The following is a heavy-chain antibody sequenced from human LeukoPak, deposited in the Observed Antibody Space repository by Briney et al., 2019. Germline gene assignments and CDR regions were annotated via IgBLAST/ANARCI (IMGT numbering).Heavy chain of an antibody. CDR2: INAGNGNT. V-gene: IGHV1-3*01. D-gene: IGHD5-12*01. CDR1: GYTFTSYA. Sequence: GASVKVSCKASGYTFTSYAMHWVRQAPGQRLEWMGWINAGNGNTKYSQKFQGRVTITRDTSASTDYMELSSLRSEDTAVYYCARDSDIVATIPHFDYWGQGTLVTVSS. J-gene: IGHJ4*02. CDR3: ARDSDIVATIPHFDY.